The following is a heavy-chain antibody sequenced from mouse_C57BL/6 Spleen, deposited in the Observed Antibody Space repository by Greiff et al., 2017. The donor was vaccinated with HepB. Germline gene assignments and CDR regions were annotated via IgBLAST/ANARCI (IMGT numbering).Heavy chain of an antibody. CDR3: ARGFTTVVAHFDY. J-gene: IGHJ2*01. CDR1: GYAFSSSW. D-gene: IGHD1-1*01. CDR2: IYPGDGDT. V-gene: IGHV1-82*01. Sequence: QVQLQQSGPELVKPGASVKISCKASGYAFSSSWMNWVKQRPGKGLEWIGRIYPGDGDTNYNGKFKGKATLTADKSSSTAYMQLSSLTSEDSAVYICARGFTTVVAHFDYWGQGTTLTVSS.